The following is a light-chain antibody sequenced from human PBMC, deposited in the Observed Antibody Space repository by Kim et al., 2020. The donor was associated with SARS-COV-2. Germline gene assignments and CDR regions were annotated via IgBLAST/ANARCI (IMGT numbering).Light chain of an antibody. CDR1: QSVSTY. J-gene: IGKJ4*01. CDR3: QQRSNWPPALT. Sequence: PVERATLSCRASQSVSTYLAWYQQKPGQAPRLLIYDASNRATGVPARFSGSGSGTDFTLTISSLQSEDFAVYYCQQRSNWPPALTFGGGTKVDIK. V-gene: IGKV3-11*01. CDR2: DAS.